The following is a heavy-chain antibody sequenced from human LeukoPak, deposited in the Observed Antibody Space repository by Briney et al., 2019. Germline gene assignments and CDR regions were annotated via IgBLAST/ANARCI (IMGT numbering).Heavy chain of an antibody. Sequence: GGSLRLSCAASGFTFRNYWMGWVRQAPGKGLEWVSAISGSGGSTYYADSVKGRFTISRDNSKNTLYLQMNSLRAEDTAVYYCAKDGYSSGWYWGFDYWGQGTLVTVSS. D-gene: IGHD6-19*01. CDR2: ISGSGGST. V-gene: IGHV3-23*01. CDR1: GFTFRNYW. CDR3: AKDGYSSGWYWGFDY. J-gene: IGHJ4*02.